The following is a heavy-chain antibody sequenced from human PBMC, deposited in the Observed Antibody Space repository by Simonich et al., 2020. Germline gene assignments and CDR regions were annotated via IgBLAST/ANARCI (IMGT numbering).Heavy chain of an antibody. CDR2: TNPNSGGT. V-gene: IGHV1-2*02. CDR1: GYTFTGYY. J-gene: IGHJ3*02. Sequence: QVQLVQSGAEVKKPGASVKVSCKASGYTFTGYYMHWVRQAPGQGLEGMGWTNPNSGGTNYAQNCQGRVTMTRDTSISTAYMELSRLRSDDTAVYYCARDPVVPAAIRNAFDIWGQGTMVTVSS. CDR3: ARDPVVPAAIRNAFDI. D-gene: IGHD2-2*01.